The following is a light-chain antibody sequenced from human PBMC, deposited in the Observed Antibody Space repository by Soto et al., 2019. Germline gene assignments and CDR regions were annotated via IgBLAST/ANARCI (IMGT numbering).Light chain of an antibody. CDR2: GAS. Sequence: IVLTQSPGTLSLSPGERATLSCRASQSVSNNYLAWYQQKPGQAPRLLIYGASTRATGIPARFSGSGSGTEFTLTISSLQSEDFASYYCQQLRSYPSTFGGGTKVDIK. CDR1: QSVSNN. V-gene: IGKV3-15*01. J-gene: IGKJ4*01. CDR3: QQLRSYPST.